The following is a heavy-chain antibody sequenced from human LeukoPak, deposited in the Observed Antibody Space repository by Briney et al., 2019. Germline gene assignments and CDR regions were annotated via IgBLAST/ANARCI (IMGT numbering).Heavy chain of an antibody. CDR3: ARGITYYDFWSGYSYFDY. D-gene: IGHD3-3*01. CDR1: GGSISSGGYY. V-gene: IGHV4-31*03. CDR2: IYYSGST. Sequence: SETLSLTCTVSGGSISSGGYYWRWIRQHPGKGLEWIGYIYYSGSTYYNPSLKSRVTMSVDTSKNQFSLKLSSVTAADTAVYYCARGITYYDFWSGYSYFDYWGQGTLVTVSS. J-gene: IGHJ4*02.